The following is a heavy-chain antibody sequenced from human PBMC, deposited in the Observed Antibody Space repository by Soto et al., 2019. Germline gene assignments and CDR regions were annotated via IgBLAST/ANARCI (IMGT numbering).Heavy chain of an antibody. D-gene: IGHD3-3*01. J-gene: IGHJ4*02. CDR2: LNSDGSST. Sequence: EVQLVESGGGLVQPGGSLRLSCTASEFTFSSYWMHWVRQAPGKGLVWVSRLNSDGSSTSYADSVKGRFTISRDDAKNTLYLQMNSLRAEDTAVYYCARGGFWNGYSEISHWGQGTLVTVSS. V-gene: IGHV3-74*01. CDR3: ARGGFWNGYSEISH. CDR1: EFTFSSYW.